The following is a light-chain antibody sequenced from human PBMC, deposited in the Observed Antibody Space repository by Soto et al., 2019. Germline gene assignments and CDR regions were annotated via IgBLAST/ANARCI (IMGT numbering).Light chain of an antibody. CDR3: QQYDNYPLT. J-gene: IGKJ4*01. V-gene: IGKV1-5*01. Sequence: DIKMTQSPSTLSAYVGDKVAITCRASQSISSWLAWYQQKPGTAPKLLIFDASRLESGVPSRFSGSASGTEFTLTISSLQPDDFATYYCQQYDNYPLTFGGGTKVDIK. CDR1: QSISSW. CDR2: DAS.